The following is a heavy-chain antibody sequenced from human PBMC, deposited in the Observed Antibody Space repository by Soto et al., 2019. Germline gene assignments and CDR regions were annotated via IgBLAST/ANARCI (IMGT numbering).Heavy chain of an antibody. CDR1: GASTSNYH. V-gene: IGHV4-59*01. D-gene: IGHD3-10*01. CDR2: VYHRGTT. J-gene: IGHJ4*02. Sequence: SETLSLTCSVSGASTSNYHYSWIRQSPGKGLEWIGYVYHRGTTYYTPSLKRRVTMSVDTSTNQFYLTLKSVTAAHTALYYCALRAYNYGRSFDFWGQATLVTVSS. CDR3: ALRAYNYGRSFDF.